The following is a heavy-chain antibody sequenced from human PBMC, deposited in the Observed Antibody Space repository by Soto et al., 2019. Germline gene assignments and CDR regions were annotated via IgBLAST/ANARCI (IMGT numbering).Heavy chain of an antibody. D-gene: IGHD1-1*01. J-gene: IGHJ6*02. CDR1: GFTFSSYW. CDR2: VKYDGSQT. CDR3: TRDFQGPLDYGMDV. Sequence: PGESLKISCSDSGFTFSSYWMSWVRQAPGKGLEWVANVKYDGSQTYYVGSVKGLFTISRDNAKNSLYLQMNSLRAEDTAVYYCTRDFQGPLDYGMDVWGQGTTVTVSS. V-gene: IGHV3-7*01.